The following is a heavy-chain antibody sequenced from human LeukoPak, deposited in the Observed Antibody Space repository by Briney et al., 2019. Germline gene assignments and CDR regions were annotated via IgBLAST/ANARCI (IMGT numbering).Heavy chain of an antibody. V-gene: IGHV1-24*01. Sequence: ASVKVSCKVSGYTLTELSMHWVRQAPGKGLEWIGGFDPEDGETIYAQKFQGRVTMTEDTSTDTAYMELSSLRSEDTAVYYCATSPLGYSYGKNFDYWGQGTLVTVSS. CDR2: FDPEDGET. D-gene: IGHD5-18*01. CDR1: GYTLTELS. J-gene: IGHJ4*02. CDR3: ATSPLGYSYGKNFDY.